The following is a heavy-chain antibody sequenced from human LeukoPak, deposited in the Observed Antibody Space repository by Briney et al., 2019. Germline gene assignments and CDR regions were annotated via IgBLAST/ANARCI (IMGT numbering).Heavy chain of an antibody. Sequence: SETLSLTCTVSGGSISSNHYYWGWIRQPPGKGLEWIGSLYYSGSTYYNPSLKSRVTISVDSSKNRFSLRLSSVTAADTAVYYCARSHSSSWYNWFDPWGQGTLVTVSS. D-gene: IGHD6-13*01. J-gene: IGHJ5*02. V-gene: IGHV4-39*07. CDR2: LYYSGST. CDR3: ARSHSSSWYNWFDP. CDR1: GGSISSNHYY.